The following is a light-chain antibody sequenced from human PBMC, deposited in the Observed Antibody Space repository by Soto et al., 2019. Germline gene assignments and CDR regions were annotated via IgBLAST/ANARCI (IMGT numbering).Light chain of an antibody. CDR2: NVY. CDR1: SSDVGAYNF. CDR3: SAYTVSRTYV. J-gene: IGLJ1*01. V-gene: IGLV2-14*03. Sequence: QSLLTQPASVSCSPGQSITISCTGTSSDVGAYNFVSWHQQHPGKAPKLMIYNVYDRPSGISYRFSGSKSGNTASLTISGLQGEDEADYYCSAYTVSRTYVFGTGTKV.